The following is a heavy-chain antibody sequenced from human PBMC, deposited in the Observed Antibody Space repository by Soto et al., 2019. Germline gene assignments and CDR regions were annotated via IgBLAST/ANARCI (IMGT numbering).Heavy chain of an antibody. V-gene: IGHV2-5*02. CDR1: AFSLSTGGVG. CDR3: IQSRCGGDCLQSYASYYYYGMDV. CDR2: IYWDDDK. J-gene: IGHJ6*02. Sequence: KESGPTLVKPTQTLTLTCTFSAFSLSTGGVGVGWIRQPPGNALEWLALIYWDDDKRYSPSLRSRLTITKDTSKNQVVLTMTNMDPVDTATYYCIQSRCGGDCLQSYASYYYYGMDVWGQGTTVTVSS. D-gene: IGHD2-21*02.